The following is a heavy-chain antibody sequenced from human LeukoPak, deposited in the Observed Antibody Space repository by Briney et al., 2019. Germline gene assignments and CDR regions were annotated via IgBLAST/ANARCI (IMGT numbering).Heavy chain of an antibody. CDR3: ARSPVVTPLDY. J-gene: IGHJ4*02. CDR2: IYYSGST. Sequence: SETLSLTCTVSGGSISRGSYYWGWIRQPPGKGLDWIGNIYYSGSTYYNPSLKSRVTISVDTSKNQFSLKLSSVTAADTAVYYCARSPVVTPLDYWGQGTLVTVSS. CDR1: GGSISRGSYY. D-gene: IGHD4-23*01. V-gene: IGHV4-39*01.